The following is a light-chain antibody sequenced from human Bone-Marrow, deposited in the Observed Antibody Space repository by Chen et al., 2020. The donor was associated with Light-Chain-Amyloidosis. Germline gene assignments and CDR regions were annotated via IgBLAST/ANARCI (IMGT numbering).Light chain of an antibody. CDR1: SGSMATNY. V-gene: IGLV6-57*01. Sequence: NFMLTQPHSVSESPGKTVIISCTGSSGSMATNYVQWYQQRPGSSPTTVIYEDDQSPSGVPDRFSGSIDRSSNSASLTISGLETEDEADYYCQSYQGSSQGVFGGGTKLTVL. CDR3: QSYQGSSQGV. J-gene: IGLJ3*02. CDR2: EDD.